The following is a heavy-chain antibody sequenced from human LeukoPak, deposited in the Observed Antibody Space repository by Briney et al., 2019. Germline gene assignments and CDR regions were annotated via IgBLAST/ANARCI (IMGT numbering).Heavy chain of an antibody. CDR3: AKDRAVYSYGWYYFDY. CDR2: ISYDGSNK. V-gene: IGHV3-30*18. D-gene: IGHD5-18*01. J-gene: IGHJ4*02. CDR1: GFTFGSYG. Sequence: GGSLRLSWAASGFTFGSYGMHWVRQAPGKGLEWVAVISYDGSNKYYADSVKGRFTISRDNSKNTLYLQMNSLRAEDTAVYYCAKDRAVYSYGWYYFDYWGQGTLVTVSS.